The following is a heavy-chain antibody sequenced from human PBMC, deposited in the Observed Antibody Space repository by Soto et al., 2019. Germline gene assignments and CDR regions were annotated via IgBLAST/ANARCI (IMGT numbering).Heavy chain of an antibody. Sequence: SETLSLTSPVSGCSISSYYWSWIRQPPGKGLEWIGYIYYSGSTHYNPSLESRVTISVDTSKNQISLKLRSVTATDTAVYYCAKDASCYSCGAWGQGALVTVSS. D-gene: IGHD2-15*01. CDR3: AKDASCYSCGA. CDR1: GCSISSYY. CDR2: IYYSGST. J-gene: IGHJ4*02. V-gene: IGHV4-59*04.